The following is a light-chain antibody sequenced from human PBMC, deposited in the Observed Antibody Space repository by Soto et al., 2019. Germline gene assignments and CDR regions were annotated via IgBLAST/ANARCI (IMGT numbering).Light chain of an antibody. CDR3: QQYATTPQT. V-gene: IGKV3D-20*01. J-gene: IGKJ4*01. CDR2: DAS. Sequence: EIVLTQSPATLSLSPGERATLSCGASQSVTRSYLGWYQKKPGLAPRLVIYDASRRATGIPDRFSGSGSGTDFTLTISRLEPEDFAVYYCQQYATTPQTFSGGTKVEIK. CDR1: QSVTRSY.